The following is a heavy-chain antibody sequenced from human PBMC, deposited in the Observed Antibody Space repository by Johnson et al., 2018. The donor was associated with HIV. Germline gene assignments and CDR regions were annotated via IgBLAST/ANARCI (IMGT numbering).Heavy chain of an antibody. Sequence: QVQLVESGGGVVQPGGSLRLSCAASGFTFSSYGMHWVRQAPGKGLEWVAFIRYDGSNKYYADSVTGRFTISRDNSKNTLYLQMNSLNTEDTAVYYCTTDRWVTLLDRDAFDIWGQGTMVTVSS. V-gene: IGHV3-30*02. CDR3: TTDRWVTLLDRDAFDI. J-gene: IGHJ3*02. D-gene: IGHD2-21*02. CDR1: GFTFSSYG. CDR2: IRYDGSNK.